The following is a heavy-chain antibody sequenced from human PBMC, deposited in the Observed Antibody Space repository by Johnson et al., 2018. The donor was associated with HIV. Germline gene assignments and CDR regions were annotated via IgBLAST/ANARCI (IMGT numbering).Heavy chain of an antibody. CDR2: IRYDGSNK. V-gene: IGHV3-30*02. CDR3: AKGAQWVPSDAFDI. CDR1: GFTFSSYG. J-gene: IGHJ3*02. D-gene: IGHD6-19*01. Sequence: VQLVESGGGVVQPGGSLRLSCAASGFTFSSYGMHWVRQAPGKGLEWVAFIRYDGSNKYYADSVKGRFTISRDNSKNTLYLQMNSLRAEDKAVYYCAKGAQWVPSDAFDIWGQGTMVTVSS.